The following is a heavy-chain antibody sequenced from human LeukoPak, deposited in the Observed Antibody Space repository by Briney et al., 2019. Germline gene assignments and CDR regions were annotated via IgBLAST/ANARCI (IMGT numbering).Heavy chain of an antibody. CDR1: GFTFSSYA. CDR2: ISYDGSNK. V-gene: IGHV3-30-3*01. Sequence: GGSLRLSCAASGFTFSSYAMSWVRQAPGKGLEWVAVISYDGSNKYYADSVKGRFTISRDNSKNTLYLQMNSLRAEDTAVYYCAREGSLGYFDYWGQGTLVTVSS. D-gene: IGHD6-13*01. J-gene: IGHJ4*02. CDR3: AREGSLGYFDY.